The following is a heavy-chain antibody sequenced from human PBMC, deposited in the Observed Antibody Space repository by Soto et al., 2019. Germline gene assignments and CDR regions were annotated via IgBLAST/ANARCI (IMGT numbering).Heavy chain of an antibody. CDR1: GFTFSDYY. V-gene: IGHV3-11*05. CDR2: ISSSSSYT. CDR3: ARDADMLPGEDAFDI. D-gene: IGHD3-9*01. Sequence: VQLVESGGGVVRPGGSLRLSCAASGFTFSDYYMSWIRQAPGKGLEWVSYISSSSSYTNYADSVKGRFTISRDNTENSLQLQMNSLRAADTAVYYCARDADMLPGEDAFDIWGQGTMVTVSS. J-gene: IGHJ3*02.